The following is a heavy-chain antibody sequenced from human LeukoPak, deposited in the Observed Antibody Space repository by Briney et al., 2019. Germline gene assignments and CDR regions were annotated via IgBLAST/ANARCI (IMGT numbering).Heavy chain of an antibody. CDR1: GFSVSSNY. CDR3: AKGGQIVVVTAIRWFDP. D-gene: IGHD2-21*02. V-gene: IGHV3-23*01. Sequence: GGSLRLSCAASGFSVSSNYMNWVRQAPGKGLEWVSAISGSGGSTYYADSVKGRFTISRDNSKNTLYLQMDSLRAEDTAVYYCAKGGQIVVVTAIRWFDPWGQGTLVTVSS. CDR2: ISGSGGST. J-gene: IGHJ5*02.